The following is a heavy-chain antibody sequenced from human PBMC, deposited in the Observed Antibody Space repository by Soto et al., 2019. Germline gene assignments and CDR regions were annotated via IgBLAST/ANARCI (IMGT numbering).Heavy chain of an antibody. CDR1: GFTFSSYA. J-gene: IGHJ4*02. CDR3: AKERSKSAMVTSTLDY. CDR2: ISGSGGST. V-gene: IGHV3-23*01. D-gene: IGHD5-18*01. Sequence: GESLKISCAASGFTFSSYAMSWVRQAPGKGLEWVSAISGSGGSTYYADSVKGRFTISRDNSKNTLYLQMNSLRAEDTAVYYCAKERSKSAMVTSTLDYWGQGTLVTVSS.